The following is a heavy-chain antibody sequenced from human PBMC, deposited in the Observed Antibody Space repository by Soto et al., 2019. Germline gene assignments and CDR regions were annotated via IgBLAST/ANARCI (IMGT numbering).Heavy chain of an antibody. CDR3: GSSASPDAY. Sequence: EVQLVESGGGLVQPGGSLRLSCVASGFIFNSYSMNWVRQAPGKGLEWISYINSGSTSVFYADSVKGRLTISRDNAKNSLYLQMNSLRADDTAVYYCGSSASPDAYWGQGTLVTVSS. V-gene: IGHV3-48*01. J-gene: IGHJ4*02. CDR1: GFIFNSYS. CDR2: INSGSTSV. D-gene: IGHD3-22*01.